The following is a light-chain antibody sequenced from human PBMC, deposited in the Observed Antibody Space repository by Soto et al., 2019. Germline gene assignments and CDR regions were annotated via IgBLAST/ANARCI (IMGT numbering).Light chain of an antibody. V-gene: IGKV3-20*01. J-gene: IGKJ1*01. CDR2: GAS. CDR1: QSVSSN. CDR3: QQYGSSPR. Sequence: EIVMTQSAATLSVSPGERATLSCRASQSVSSNLAWYQQKPGQAPRLLIYGASTRATGIPDRFSGSGSGTDFTLTISRLEPEDCAVYYCQQYGSSPRFGQGTKVDIK.